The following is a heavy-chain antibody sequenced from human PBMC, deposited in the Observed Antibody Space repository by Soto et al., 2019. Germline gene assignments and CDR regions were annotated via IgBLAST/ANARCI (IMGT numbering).Heavy chain of an antibody. CDR3: AKFRGPSYSYYSMDV. Sequence: EVQLLESGGGLVQPWGSLRLSCAASGFTFGSYAMNWLRQAPGRGLECVSFISGSGRTTYYADSVKGRFTVSRDNSKNTLYLQMNSLRAEDTALYYCAKFRGPSYSYYSMDVWGKGTTVTVSS. D-gene: IGHD3-16*01. J-gene: IGHJ6*03. CDR1: GFTFGSYA. V-gene: IGHV3-23*01. CDR2: ISGSGRTT.